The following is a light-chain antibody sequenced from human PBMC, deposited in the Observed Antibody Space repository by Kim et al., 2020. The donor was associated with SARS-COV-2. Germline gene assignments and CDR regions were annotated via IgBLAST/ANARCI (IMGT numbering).Light chain of an antibody. CDR1: RIGSKS. CDR2: YDS. Sequence: PGKTARVSCGGNRIGSKSVHWYQQKSGQAPVLVIYYDSDRPSGIPERFSGSNSGNTATLTIGRVEAGDEADYYCQVWDSSSDHRVVFGGGTQLTVL. CDR3: QVWDSSSDHRVV. J-gene: IGLJ2*01. V-gene: IGLV3-21*04.